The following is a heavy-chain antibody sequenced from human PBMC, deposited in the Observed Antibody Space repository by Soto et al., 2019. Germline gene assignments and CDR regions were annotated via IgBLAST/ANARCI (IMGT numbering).Heavy chain of an antibody. Sequence: EVQLVEYGGGLVQPGGSLRLSCAASGFTVSSNYMSWVRQAPGKGLEWVSLIYSGGSTYYADSVKGRSTVSRDKSKNTLYLQVNSLRAEDTAVYYCAGTSSLDYWGQGTLVTVAS. CDR3: AGTSSLDY. CDR1: GFTVSSNY. CDR2: IYSGGST. J-gene: IGHJ4*02. V-gene: IGHV3-66*01. D-gene: IGHD3-10*01.